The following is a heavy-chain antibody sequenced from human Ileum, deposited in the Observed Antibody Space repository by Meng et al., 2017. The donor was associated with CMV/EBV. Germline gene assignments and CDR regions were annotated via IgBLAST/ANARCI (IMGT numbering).Heavy chain of an antibody. J-gene: IGHJ4*02. V-gene: IGHV1-2*02. Sequence: VQLLQSGTEVKTPGASVKDSGKASAYPFTSYYIHWVRQAPGQGLEWMGWINPNNGDTNYAQKFQGGVTMTRDTSINTAYMEVTSADTAVYYCARGANYASYRVDYWGQGTLVTVSS. CDR2: INPNNGDT. CDR3: ARGANYASYRVDY. CDR1: AYPFTSYY. D-gene: IGHD1-7*01.